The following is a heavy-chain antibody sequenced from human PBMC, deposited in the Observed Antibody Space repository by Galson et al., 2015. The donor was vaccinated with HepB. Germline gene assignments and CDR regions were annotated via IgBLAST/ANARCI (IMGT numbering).Heavy chain of an antibody. Sequence: SPRSPCAVSGFTFGSPSPNCARKAPGKGLAWVSSISRSSSYIYYADSVTGRFTISRDNAKNSLYLQMNSLRAEDTAVYYCAHTSGGSGRDAFDIWGQGTMVTVSS. J-gene: IGHJ3*02. CDR3: AHTSGGSGRDAFDI. CDR2: ISRSSSYI. D-gene: IGHD2-15*01. V-gene: IGHV3-21*01. CDR1: GFTFGSPS.